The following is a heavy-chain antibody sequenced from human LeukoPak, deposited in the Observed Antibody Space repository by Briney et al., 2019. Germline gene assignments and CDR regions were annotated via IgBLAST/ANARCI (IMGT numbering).Heavy chain of an antibody. V-gene: IGHV3-49*04. CDR3: TRDYGSGSPPGN. CDR1: GFTFGDYA. Sequence: GGSLRLSCTASGFTFGDYAMSWVRQAPGKGLEWVGFIRSKAYSGTTEYAASVKGRFTISRDDSKSIAYLQMNSLKTEDTAVYYCTRDYGSGSPPGNWGQGTLVTVSS. D-gene: IGHD3-10*01. CDR2: IRSKAYSGTT. J-gene: IGHJ4*02.